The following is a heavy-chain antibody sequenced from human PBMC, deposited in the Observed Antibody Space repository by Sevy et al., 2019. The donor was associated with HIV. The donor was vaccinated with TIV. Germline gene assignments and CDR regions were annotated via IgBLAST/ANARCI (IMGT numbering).Heavy chain of an antibody. D-gene: IGHD3-3*01. CDR1: GFTLSSYG. Sequence: GGSLRLSCAASGFTLSSYGMHWVRQAPGKGLEWVAVIRYDGSNKYYADSVKGRFTISGDNSKNTLYLQMNSLIAEDTAVYYCARDRLGITISAEWGGGMDVWGQGTTVTVSS. J-gene: IGHJ6*02. CDR3: ARDRLGITISAEWGGGMDV. CDR2: IRYDGSNK. V-gene: IGHV3-33*01.